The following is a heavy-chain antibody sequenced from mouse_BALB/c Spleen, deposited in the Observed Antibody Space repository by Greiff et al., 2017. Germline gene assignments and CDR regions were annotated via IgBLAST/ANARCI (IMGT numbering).Heavy chain of an antibody. CDR1: GYTFTSYW. D-gene: IGHD1-1*01. J-gene: IGHJ1*01. CDR2: INPSNGRT. Sequence: VQLQQPGAELVKPGASVKLSCKASGYTFTSYWMHWVQQRPGQGLEWIGEINPSNGRTNYNEKFKRKATLTVDKSSSTAYMQLSSLTSEDSAVYYCARRYYGSSPYWYFDVWGAGTTVTVSA. CDR3: ARRYYGSSPYWYFDV. V-gene: IGHV1S81*02.